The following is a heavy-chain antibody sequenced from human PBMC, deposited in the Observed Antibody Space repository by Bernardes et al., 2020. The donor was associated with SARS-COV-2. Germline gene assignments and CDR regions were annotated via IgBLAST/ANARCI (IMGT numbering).Heavy chain of an antibody. Sequence: GGSLRLSCEASGSRFSRYGTSWVRQAPGKVLEWVSFTGANGPHTYYGDSGKGRFTISKDNAKNTVYLQMNSLRAEDTAVYFCAKDRSDMDVWGQGTTVTVSS. J-gene: IGHJ6*02. CDR3: AKDRSDMDV. CDR1: GSRFSRYG. CDR2: TGANGPHT. V-gene: IGHV3-23*01.